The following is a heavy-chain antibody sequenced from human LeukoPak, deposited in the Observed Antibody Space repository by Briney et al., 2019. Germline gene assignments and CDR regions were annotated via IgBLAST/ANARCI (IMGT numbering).Heavy chain of an antibody. CDR2: ISSSSSYT. V-gene: IGHV3-11*03. CDR3: AKDCSTTSCYLFDC. D-gene: IGHD2-2*01. Sequence: GGSLRLSCAASGFTFSDYYMSWIRQAPGKGLEWVSYISSSSSYTNYADSVKGRLTTSRDNSKNTLYLQMNSLRAEDTAVYYCAKDCSTTSCYLFDCWGQGTLVTVSS. J-gene: IGHJ4*02. CDR1: GFTFSDYY.